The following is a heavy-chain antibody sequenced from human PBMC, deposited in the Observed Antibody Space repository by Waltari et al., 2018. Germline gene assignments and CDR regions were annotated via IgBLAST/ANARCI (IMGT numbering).Heavy chain of an antibody. CDR3: ARGGLYGQQLLESAFEI. CDR1: GGSFSTYA. D-gene: IGHD6-13*01. J-gene: IGHJ3*02. CDR2: IIPMFETA. Sequence: QVQLVQSGAEVTKPGSSVKVSCKASGGSFSTYAITWVGQAPGQGLEWMGGIIPMFETANYAQKFQERVTITTDGSMTTAYMELSSLTSEDTAVYYCARGGLYGQQLLESAFEIWGQGTKVTVAS. V-gene: IGHV1-69*05.